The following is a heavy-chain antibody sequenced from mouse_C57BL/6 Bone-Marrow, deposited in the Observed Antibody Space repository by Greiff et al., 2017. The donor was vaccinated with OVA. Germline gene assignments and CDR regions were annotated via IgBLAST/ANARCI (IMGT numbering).Heavy chain of an antibody. J-gene: IGHJ3*01. CDR2: IRLKSDNYAT. V-gene: IGHV6-3*01. Sequence: EVTVEESGGGLVQPGGSMKLSCVASGFTFSNYWMNWVRQSPEKGLEWVAQIRLKSDNYATHYAESVKGRFTISRDDAKSSVYLQMNNLRAEDTGIYYCTEGGGTFADWGQGTLVTVSA. CDR3: TEGGGTFAD. CDR1: GFTFSNYW. D-gene: IGHD3-1*01.